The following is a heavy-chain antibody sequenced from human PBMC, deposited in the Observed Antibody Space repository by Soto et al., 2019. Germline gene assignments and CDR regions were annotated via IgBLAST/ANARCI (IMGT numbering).Heavy chain of an antibody. CDR1: GFTFSSNS. CDR2: INSDGSST. Sequence: EVQLVESVGVLVQPGGSLRLSCAGSGFTFSSNSMHWVRQAPGTGLVWVSRINSDGSSTTYAHSVMGRFTISRDTAKNMPYVQVTSLRAEHTAVYFWARGSTRWSRFDYSGQGAVGT. CDR3: ARGSTRWSRFDY. J-gene: IGHJ4*02. D-gene: IGHD2-15*01. V-gene: IGHV3-74*01.